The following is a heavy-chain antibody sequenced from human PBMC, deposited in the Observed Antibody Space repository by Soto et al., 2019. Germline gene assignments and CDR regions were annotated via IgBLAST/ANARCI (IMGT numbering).Heavy chain of an antibody. CDR1: GGTFSSYA. CDR3: ARNYYDSSGRLYYFDY. CDR2: IIPIFGTA. J-gene: IGHJ4*02. V-gene: IGHV1-69*06. D-gene: IGHD3-22*01. Sequence: SVKVSCKASGGTFSSYAISWVRQAPGQGLEWMGGIIPIFGTANYAQKFQGRVTITADKSTSTAYMELSSLRSGDTAVYYCARNYYDSSGRLYYFDYWGQGTLVTVSS.